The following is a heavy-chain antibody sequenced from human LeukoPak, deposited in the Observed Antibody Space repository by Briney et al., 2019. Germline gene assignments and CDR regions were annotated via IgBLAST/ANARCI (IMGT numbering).Heavy chain of an antibody. D-gene: IGHD3-16*01. CDR2: INHLGNT. Sequence: TSESLSLTCAVSDGPFGGYYWTWIRQPPGEGPEWIGEINHLGNTNYNPSIKSRVTISVETSKRQFSLKLTSVTAADTAVYYWARGGNVFVVTQKRKKPLDLWGQGTRVTVSS. V-gene: IGHV4-34*01. CDR1: DGPFGGYY. J-gene: IGHJ5*02. CDR3: ARGGNVFVVTQKRKKPLDL.